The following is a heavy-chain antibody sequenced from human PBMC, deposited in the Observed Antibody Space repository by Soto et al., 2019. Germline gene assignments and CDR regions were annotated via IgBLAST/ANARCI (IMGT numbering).Heavy chain of an antibody. V-gene: IGHV3-11*06. CDR1: GFNFSDHY. CDR2: ISGSSRYT. J-gene: IGHJ4*02. D-gene: IGHD6-19*01. CDR3: ARHTSGWHYYDY. Sequence: GGALRLSCVASGFNFSDHYMNWIRQAPGKGLEWVSDISGSSRYTNFADSVKGRFTISRDNAKNSLYLQMNSLRAEDTAVYYCARHTSGWHYYDYWGQGTPVTVSS.